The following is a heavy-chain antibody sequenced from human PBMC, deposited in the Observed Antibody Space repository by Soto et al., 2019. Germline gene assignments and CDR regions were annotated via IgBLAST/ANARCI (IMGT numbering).Heavy chain of an antibody. J-gene: IGHJ3*02. CDR1: GFSLSTSGVG. D-gene: IGHD3-9*01. Sequence: GSGPTLVNPTQTLTLTCTFSGFSLSTSGVGVGWIRQPPGKALEWLTLIYWDDDKRYSPSLKSRLTITKDTSKNQVVLTMTNMDPVDSATYYCAHRPSSTFYDIWSGYYLDAFDIWGQGTMVTVAS. CDR2: IYWDDDK. CDR3: AHRPSSTFYDIWSGYYLDAFDI. V-gene: IGHV2-5*02.